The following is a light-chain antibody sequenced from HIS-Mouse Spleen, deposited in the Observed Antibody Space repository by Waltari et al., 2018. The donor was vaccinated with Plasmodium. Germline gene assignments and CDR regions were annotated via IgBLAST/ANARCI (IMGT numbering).Light chain of an antibody. CDR2: GAS. V-gene: IGKV3-15*01. CDR1: QSVSSN. CDR3: QQYNNWSFT. J-gene: IGKJ3*01. Sequence: EIVMTQSPATLSVSPGERATRSCRASQSVSSNLAWYQQNPGQSPRLLIYGASTRATGIPARFSGSESGTEFTLTISSLQSEYFAVSYCQQYNNWSFTFGPGTKVDIK.